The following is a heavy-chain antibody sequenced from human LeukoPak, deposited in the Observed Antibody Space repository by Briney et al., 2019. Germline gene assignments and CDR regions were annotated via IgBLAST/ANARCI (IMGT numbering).Heavy chain of an antibody. CDR3: ARGPDFWSGPWLINWFDP. CDR2: IYTSGST. D-gene: IGHD3-3*01. CDR1: GGSISSGSYY. V-gene: IGHV4-61*02. Sequence: PSQTLSLTCTVSGGSISSGSYYWSWIRQPAGKGLEWIGRIYTSGSTNYNPSLKSRVTISADTSKNQFSLKLSSVTAADTAVYYCARGPDFWSGPWLINWFDPWGQGTLVTVSS. J-gene: IGHJ5*02.